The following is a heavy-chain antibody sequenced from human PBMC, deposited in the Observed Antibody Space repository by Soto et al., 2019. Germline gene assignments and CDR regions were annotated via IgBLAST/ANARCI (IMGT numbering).Heavy chain of an antibody. CDR3: ARGVEMAATYFDH. V-gene: IGHV4-34*02. D-gene: IGHD2-15*01. Sequence: QVQLQQWGAGLLKSSETLSLTCAFYGASFSGHYWSWIRQAPGKGLEWIGEINHRGTTNYNPSLKSRVTRSADTAKNQFSLKLSSVTAADTAVYFCARGVEMAATYFDHWGQGTLVSVSS. CDR2: INHRGTT. CDR1: GASFSGHY. J-gene: IGHJ4*02.